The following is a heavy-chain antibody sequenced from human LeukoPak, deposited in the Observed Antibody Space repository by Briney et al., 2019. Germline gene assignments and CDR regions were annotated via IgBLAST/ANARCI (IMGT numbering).Heavy chain of an antibody. Sequence: HGESLKISCKGSRYNFTTYWIGWVRQMPGKGLEWMGIIYPGDSDTRYSPSFQGQVTISADKSLGTAYLQWSSLKASDTAIYYCARLVWLQLAFYFEHWGPGTLVTVSS. D-gene: IGHD5-24*01. CDR2: IYPGDSDT. CDR1: RYNFTTYW. V-gene: IGHV5-51*01. J-gene: IGHJ4*02. CDR3: ARLVWLQLAFYFEH.